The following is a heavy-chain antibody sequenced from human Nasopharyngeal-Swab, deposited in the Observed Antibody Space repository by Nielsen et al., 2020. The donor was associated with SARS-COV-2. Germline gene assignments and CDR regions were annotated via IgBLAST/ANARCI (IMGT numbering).Heavy chain of an antibody. V-gene: IGHV3-74*01. CDR3: VKDSTWFDP. Sequence: GESLKISCVASGFTFGNYWMHWVRQVPGKGLVWVSHINADGSSTTYADSVKGRFTISRDNSKNTLYLQMNSLRVEDTAVYYCVKDSTWFDPWGQGTLVTVSS. CDR2: INADGSST. CDR1: GFTFGNYW. J-gene: IGHJ5*02.